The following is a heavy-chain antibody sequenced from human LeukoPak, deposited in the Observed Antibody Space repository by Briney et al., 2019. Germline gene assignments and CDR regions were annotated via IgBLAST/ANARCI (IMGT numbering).Heavy chain of an antibody. CDR3: AKVLSPDGGDLVY. V-gene: IGHV3-23*01. CDR1: GFTFSNYA. CDR2: IRGGGSFT. D-gene: IGHD2-21*02. Sequence: GGSLRLSCAASGFTFSNYAMNWVRQAPGKGLEWVSGIRGGGSFTYYADSVKGRFTISRDNSKNTLYLQMDSLTVEDSAVYYCAKVLSPDGGDLVYWGQGTLVTVSS. J-gene: IGHJ4*02.